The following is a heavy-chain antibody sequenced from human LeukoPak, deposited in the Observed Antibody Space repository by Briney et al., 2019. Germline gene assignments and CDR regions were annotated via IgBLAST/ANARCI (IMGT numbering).Heavy chain of an antibody. J-gene: IGHJ4*02. CDR3: ARAYGGPDY. Sequence: GGSLRLSCAASGFTFSTYWMNWVRQAPGKGLEWVANIKQDGSEKFYVDSVKGRFTISRDNAKNSLYLQMNSPRAEDTAVYYCARAYGGPDYWGQGTLVTVSS. CDR2: IKQDGSEK. V-gene: IGHV3-7*02. CDR1: GFTFSTYW. D-gene: IGHD2-8*01.